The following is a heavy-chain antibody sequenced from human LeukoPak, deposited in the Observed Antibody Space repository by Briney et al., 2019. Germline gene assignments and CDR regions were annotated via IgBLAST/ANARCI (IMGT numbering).Heavy chain of an antibody. V-gene: IGHV1-69*13. D-gene: IGHD3-22*01. CDR3: ARDLLDYDSSGYSDY. CDR2: IIPIFGTA. J-gene: IGHJ4*02. CDR1: GGXFSXYA. Sequence: ASVKVSCKASGGXFSXYAISWVXXAPGQGXXXXXGIIPIFGTANYAQKFQGRVTITADESTSTAYMELSSLRSEDTAVYYCARDLLDYDSSGYSDYWGQGTLVTVSS.